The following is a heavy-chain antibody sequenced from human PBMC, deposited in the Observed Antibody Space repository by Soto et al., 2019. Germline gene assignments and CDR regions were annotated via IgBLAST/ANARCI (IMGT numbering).Heavy chain of an antibody. J-gene: IGHJ6*02. Sequence: TLSLTCSVSGDSISRNGYFWTWIRQHPGKGLEWIGYIYYDGRSYYTPSLKSRVIISVDTSKNQFSLNLTAVTAADTAVYYCARGTMLRGPGYYYDMDVWGQGTTVTVS. CDR3: ARGTMLRGPGYYYDMDV. V-gene: IGHV4-31*02. CDR1: GDSISRNGYF. D-gene: IGHD3-10*01. CDR2: IYYDGRS.